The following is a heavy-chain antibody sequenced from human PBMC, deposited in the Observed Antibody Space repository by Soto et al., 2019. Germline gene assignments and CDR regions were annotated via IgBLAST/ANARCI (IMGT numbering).Heavy chain of an antibody. J-gene: IGHJ4*02. CDR1: GFTFTSYS. CDR3: ARESEDLTSNFDY. CDR2: ISSTTNYI. Sequence: GGSLRLSCPASGFTFTSYSMNRVRQAPGKGLEWVSSISSTTNYIYYGDSMKGRFTISRDNAKNSLYLEMNSLRAEGTAVYYCARESEDLTSNFDYWGQGTLVTVSS. V-gene: IGHV3-21*06.